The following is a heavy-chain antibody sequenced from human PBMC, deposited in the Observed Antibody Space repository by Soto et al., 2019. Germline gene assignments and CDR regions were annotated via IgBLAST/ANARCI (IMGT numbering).Heavy chain of an antibody. V-gene: IGHV3-9*01. CDR1: GFTFDDYA. CDR3: ARASYYYDGSGYHGY. CDR2: ISWNSGSI. D-gene: IGHD3-22*01. J-gene: IGHJ4*02. Sequence: GGSLRLSCAASGFTFDDYAMHWVRQAPGKGLEWVSGISWNSGSIGYADSVKGRFTISRDNAKNSLYLQMNSLRAEDTAVYYFARASYYYDGSGYHGYWGQGTLVTVSS.